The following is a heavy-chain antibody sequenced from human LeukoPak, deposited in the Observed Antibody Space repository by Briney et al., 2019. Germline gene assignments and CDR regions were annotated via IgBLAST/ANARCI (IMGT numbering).Heavy chain of an antibody. CDR3: AKDLHSLTAAGHDYYYYYMDV. V-gene: IGHV3-9*01. CDR1: GFTFEDYA. CDR2: MSWNSGSI. Sequence: SLRLSCAASGFTFEDYAMHWVRQAPGKDLEGVSGMSWNSGSIVCADAVKDRFTISRDNAKHSLYLQMHSLRAEDPALYYCAKDLHSLTAAGHDYYYYYMDVWGKGTTVTVSS. J-gene: IGHJ6*03. D-gene: IGHD6-13*01.